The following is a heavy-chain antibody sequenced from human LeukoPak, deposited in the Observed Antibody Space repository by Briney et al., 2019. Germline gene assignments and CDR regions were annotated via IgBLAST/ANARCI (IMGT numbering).Heavy chain of an antibody. J-gene: IGHJ6*04. V-gene: IGHV4-31*03. CDR1: GGSISSGGYY. CDR2: IYYSGST. CDR3: ARAPPYPPYGMDV. Sequence: SENLSLTCTVSGGSISSGGYYWSWIRQHPGKGLEWIGYIYYSGSTYYNPSLKSRVTISVDTSKNQSSLKLSSVTAADTAVYYCARAPPYPPYGMDVWGKGTTVTVSS.